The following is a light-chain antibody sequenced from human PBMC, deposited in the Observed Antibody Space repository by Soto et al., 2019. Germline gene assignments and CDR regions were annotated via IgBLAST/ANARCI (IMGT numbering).Light chain of an antibody. CDR2: NSD. Sequence: QSVLTQPPSASGTPGQRVTISCSGATSNFGTKSVNWYQHLPGAAPRLLIYNSDQRPSGVPDRFSGSKSGTSASLAISWLQTADEGYSYCASLDDIRPIPLFGGGTKLTVL. CDR1: TSNFGTKS. CDR3: ASLDDIRPIPL. V-gene: IGLV1-44*01. J-gene: IGLJ2*01.